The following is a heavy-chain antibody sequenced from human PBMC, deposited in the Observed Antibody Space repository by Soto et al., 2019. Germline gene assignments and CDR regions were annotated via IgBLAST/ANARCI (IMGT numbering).Heavy chain of an antibody. Sequence: SETLSLTCTVSGGSISSSSYYWGWIRQPPGKGLEWIGSIYYSGSTYYNPSLKSRVTVSVDTSKNQFSLKLSSVTAADTAVYYRARYPGREVFDYWGQGTLVTVSS. CDR3: ARYPGREVFDY. CDR2: IYYSGST. V-gene: IGHV4-39*01. CDR1: GGSISSSSYY. J-gene: IGHJ4*02.